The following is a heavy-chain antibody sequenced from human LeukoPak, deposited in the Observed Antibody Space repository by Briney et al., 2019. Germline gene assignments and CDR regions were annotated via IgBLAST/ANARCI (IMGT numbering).Heavy chain of an antibody. CDR3: ARQGRAAANFRGMDV. D-gene: IGHD6-13*01. J-gene: IGHJ6*02. CDR2: IILIFGTA. Sequence: SVKVSCKASGGTFSSYAISWVRQAPGQGLEWMGGIILIFGTANYAQKFQGRVTITADESTSTAYMELSSLRSEDTAVYYCARQGRAAANFRGMDVWGQGTTVTVSS. V-gene: IGHV1-69*13. CDR1: GGTFSSYA.